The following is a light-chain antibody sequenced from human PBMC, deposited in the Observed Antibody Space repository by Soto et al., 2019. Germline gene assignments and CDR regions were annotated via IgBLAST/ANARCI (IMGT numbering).Light chain of an antibody. CDR3: AAWDDSLSVGV. CDR2: SND. CDR1: SFNIGFNY. J-gene: IGLJ1*01. V-gene: IGLV1-47*02. Sequence: QSVLTQPPSASGTPGQTVTISCSGSSFNIGFNYVYWYQQLPGMAPKLLIHSNDERPSGVPDRFSGSKSGTSASLAISGLRSEDEAEYYCAAWDDSLSVGVFGTGTKVTVL.